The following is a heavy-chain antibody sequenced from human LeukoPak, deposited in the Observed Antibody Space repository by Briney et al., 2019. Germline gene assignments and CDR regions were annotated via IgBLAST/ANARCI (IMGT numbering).Heavy chain of an antibody. CDR1: GGSISSSSYY. Sequence: PSETLSLTCTVSGGSISSSSYYWGWIRQPPGKGLEWIGSIYYSGSTYYNPSPKSRVTISVDTSKNQFSLKLSSVTAADTAVYYCARLRDFWTDYWGQGTLVTVSS. CDR2: IYYSGST. V-gene: IGHV4-39*01. CDR3: ARLRDFWTDY. J-gene: IGHJ4*02. D-gene: IGHD3/OR15-3a*01.